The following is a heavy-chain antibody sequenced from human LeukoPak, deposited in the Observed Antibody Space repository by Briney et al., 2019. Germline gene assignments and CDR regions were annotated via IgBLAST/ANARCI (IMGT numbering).Heavy chain of an antibody. CDR2: INHSGST. CDR1: GGSFSGYY. J-gene: IGHJ5*02. Sequence: PSETLSLTCAVYGGSFSGYYWSWIRQPPGKGLEWIGEINHSGSTNYNPSLKSRVTISVDTSKNQFSLKLSSVTAADTAVYYCARKKXYDXLTGLYNWFDPWGQGTLVTVSS. CDR3: ARKKXYDXLTGLYNWFDP. D-gene: IGHD3-9*01. V-gene: IGHV4-34*01.